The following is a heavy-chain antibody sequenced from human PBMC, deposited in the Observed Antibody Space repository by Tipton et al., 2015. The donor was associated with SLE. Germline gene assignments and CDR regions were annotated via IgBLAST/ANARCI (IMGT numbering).Heavy chain of an antibody. CDR3: ARGYYFWSGYTLAYYYGMDV. CDR2: IYTSGST. J-gene: IGHJ6*02. V-gene: IGHV4-61*09. D-gene: IGHD3-3*01. CDR1: GGSISSGSYY. Sequence: LRLSCTVSGGSISSGSYYWSWIRQPAGKGLEWIGYIYTSGSTNYNPSLKSRVTISVDTSKNQFSLKLSSVTAADTAVYYCARGYYFWSGYTLAYYYGMDVWGQGTTVTVSS.